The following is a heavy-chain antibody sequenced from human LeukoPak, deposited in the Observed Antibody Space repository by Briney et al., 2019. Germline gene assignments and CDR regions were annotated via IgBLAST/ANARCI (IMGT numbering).Heavy chain of an antibody. Sequence: PGGSLRLSCAASGFTFSSYAMSWVRQPPGKGLEWIGSIYYSGSTYYNPSLKSRVTISVDTSKNQFSLKLSSVTAADTAVYYCARHAAVARPTYWGQGTLVTVSS. CDR1: GFTFSSYA. J-gene: IGHJ4*02. CDR2: IYYSGST. V-gene: IGHV4-39*01. D-gene: IGHD6-19*01. CDR3: ARHAAVARPTY.